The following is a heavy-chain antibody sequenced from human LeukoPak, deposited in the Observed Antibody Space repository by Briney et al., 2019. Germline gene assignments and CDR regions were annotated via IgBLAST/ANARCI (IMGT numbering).Heavy chain of an antibody. V-gene: IGHV4-34*01. CDR1: GGSFSGYY. J-gene: IGHJ6*02. D-gene: IGHD5-18*01. CDR2: INHSGST. CDR3: ARLVGYSYGFSGLDV. Sequence: SETLSLTCAVYGGSFSGYYWSWIRQPPGKGLEWIGEINHSGSTNYNPSLKSRVTISVDTSKNQFSLKLSSVTAADTAVYYCARLVGYSYGFSGLDVWGQGTTVTVSS.